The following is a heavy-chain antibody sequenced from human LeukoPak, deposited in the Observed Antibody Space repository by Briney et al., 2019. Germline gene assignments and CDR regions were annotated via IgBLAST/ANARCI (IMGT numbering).Heavy chain of an antibody. D-gene: IGHD2-21*02. J-gene: IGHJ4*02. Sequence: SETLPLSCTVPGGSISSYFWSWIRQPPGKGLEWIGHIYYSGSTNYNPSLKSRVTVSVDTSKNQFSLKLSSVTAADTAVYYCARRLKVTEHFDYWGQGTLVTVSS. CDR1: GGSISSYF. CDR2: IYYSGST. V-gene: IGHV4-59*01. CDR3: ARRLKVTEHFDY.